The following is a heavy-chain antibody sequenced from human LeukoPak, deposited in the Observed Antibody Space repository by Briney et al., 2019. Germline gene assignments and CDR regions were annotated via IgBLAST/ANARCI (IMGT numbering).Heavy chain of an antibody. V-gene: IGHV3-33*01. CDR2: IWFDGSNK. CDR1: GFTFSSYG. J-gene: IGHJ6*02. D-gene: IGHD6-25*01. CDR3: ARDRSRYYGMDV. Sequence: GGSLRLSCAASGFTFSSYGMHWVRQAPGKGLEWVAVIWFDGSNKYYADSMKGRFTISRDNSKNTLYLQMSSLRAEDTAVYHCARDRSRYYGMDVWGQGTTVTVSS.